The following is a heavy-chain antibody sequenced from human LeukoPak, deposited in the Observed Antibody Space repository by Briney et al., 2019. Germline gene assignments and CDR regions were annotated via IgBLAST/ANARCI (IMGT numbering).Heavy chain of an antibody. Sequence: ASVKVSCTASGYTFTGYYIHWVRQAPGQGLEWMGWINPNSGGTNYAQRFQGRVTMTRDTSISTAYMELNRLRSDDTAVYYCAIYRYSSSWYPTNYYYGMDVWGQGTTVTVSS. J-gene: IGHJ6*02. CDR1: GYTFTGYY. CDR3: AIYRYSSSWYPTNYYYGMDV. D-gene: IGHD6-13*01. CDR2: INPNSGGT. V-gene: IGHV1-2*02.